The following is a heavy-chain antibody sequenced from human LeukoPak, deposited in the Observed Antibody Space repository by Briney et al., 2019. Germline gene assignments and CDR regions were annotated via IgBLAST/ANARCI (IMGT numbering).Heavy chain of an antibody. D-gene: IGHD3-10*01. CDR2: ISYDGSNK. V-gene: IGHV3-30*18. Sequence: GVSLRLSCAASGFTFSSYGMHWVRQAPGKGLEWVAVISYDGSNKYYADSVKGRFTISRDNSKNTLYLQMNSLRAEDTAVYYCAKSSDYYGSGSYLVASYFGDYFDYWGQGTLVTVSS. CDR1: GFTFSSYG. J-gene: IGHJ4*02. CDR3: AKSSDYYGSGSYLVASYFGDYFDY.